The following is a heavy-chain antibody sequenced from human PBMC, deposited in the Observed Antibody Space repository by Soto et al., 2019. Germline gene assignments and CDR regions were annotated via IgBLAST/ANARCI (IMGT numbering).Heavy chain of an antibody. CDR2: IYSGGST. CDR1: GFTVSSNY. Sequence: EVQLVESGGGLVQPGGSLRLSCAASGFTVSSNYMSWVRQAPGKGLEWVSVIYSGGSTYYADSVKGRCTISRDNSKNTLYLQMNSLRAEDTAVYYCARWGYCSGGSCFSGFDPWGQGTLVTVSS. V-gene: IGHV3-66*01. CDR3: ARWGYCSGGSCFSGFDP. J-gene: IGHJ5*02. D-gene: IGHD2-15*01.